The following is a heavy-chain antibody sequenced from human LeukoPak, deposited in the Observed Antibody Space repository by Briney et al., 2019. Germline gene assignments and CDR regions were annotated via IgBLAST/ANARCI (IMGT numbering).Heavy chain of an antibody. Sequence: SVKVSCKASGYTFTSYYMHWVRQAPGQALEWMGIINPIGGSTSYAQKLQGRVTMTRDTSTSTVYMELSILRSKETAVYYCARDREYYDGSGSYYKPLDYWGQGTLVTVSS. CDR3: ARDREYYDGSGSYYKPLDY. V-gene: IGHV1-46*01. CDR2: INPIGGST. D-gene: IGHD3-10*01. J-gene: IGHJ4*02. CDR1: GYTFTSYY.